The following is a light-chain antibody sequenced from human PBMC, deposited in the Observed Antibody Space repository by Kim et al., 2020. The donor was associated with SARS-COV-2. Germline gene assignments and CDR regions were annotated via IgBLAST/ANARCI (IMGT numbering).Light chain of an antibody. V-gene: IGKV1-5*03. J-gene: IGKJ2*01. CDR1: ENVGTW. CDR3: QHYSRFPYT. Sequence: SASVGDRVTITCRASENVGTWLAWYQQKPGRAPSLLIYLASTLESGVPSRFSGTGSGTEFSLSITSLQPYDFATYYCQHYSRFPYTFGQGTKLEI. CDR2: LAS.